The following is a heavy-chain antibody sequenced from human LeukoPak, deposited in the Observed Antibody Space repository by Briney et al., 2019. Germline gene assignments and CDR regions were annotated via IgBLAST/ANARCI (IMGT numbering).Heavy chain of an antibody. CDR3: ARRLRCSGGSCYGSDY. Sequence: GESLKISCKGSGYTFTTYWIGWVRQMPGKGLEWMGIIYPSDSDTRYSPSFQGQVTISADKSISTAYLQWSSLKASGTAMYYCARRLRCSGGSCYGSDYWGQGTLVTVSS. CDR2: IYPSDSDT. V-gene: IGHV5-51*01. D-gene: IGHD2-15*01. J-gene: IGHJ4*02. CDR1: GYTFTTYW.